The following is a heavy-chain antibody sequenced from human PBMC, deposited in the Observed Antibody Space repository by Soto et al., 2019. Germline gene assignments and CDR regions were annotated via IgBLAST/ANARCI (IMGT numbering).Heavy chain of an antibody. D-gene: IGHD2-2*01. V-gene: IGHV4-59*01. CDR1: GGSISSYY. Sequence: PSETLSLTCTVSGGSISSYYWSWIRQPPGKGLEWIGYIYYSGSTNYNPSLKSRVTISVDTSKNQFSLKLSSVTAADTAVYYCARARLDTPALDYWGQGTLVTVSS. CDR3: ARARLDTPALDY. J-gene: IGHJ4*02. CDR2: IYYSGST.